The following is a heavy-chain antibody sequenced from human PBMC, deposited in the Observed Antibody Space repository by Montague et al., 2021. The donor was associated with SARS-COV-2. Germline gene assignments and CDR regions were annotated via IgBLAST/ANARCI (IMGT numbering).Heavy chain of an antibody. CDR3: TKGGRNFYELDGFDS. Sequence: SLRLSCAASGFTFNNYAMTWVRQAPGKGLEWVSIIYSDGSSTYYADSVKGRFTISRDNSKNTLYLQMNSLRAEDMAVYSCTKGGRNFYELDGFDSWGQGTPVTVSS. V-gene: IGHV3-23*03. CDR1: GFTFNNYA. J-gene: IGHJ4*02. CDR2: IYSDGSST. D-gene: IGHD3-3*01.